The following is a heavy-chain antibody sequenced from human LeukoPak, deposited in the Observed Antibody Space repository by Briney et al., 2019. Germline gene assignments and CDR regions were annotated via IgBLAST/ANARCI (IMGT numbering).Heavy chain of an antibody. CDR1: GGPINTDY. J-gene: IGHJ4*02. CDR3: ARSPGDILTGYYGSWYYFDY. CDR2: IYYTGRT. V-gene: IGHV4-59*01. D-gene: IGHD3-9*01. Sequence: SETLSLTCTVSGGPINTDYWNWIRQPPGKGLEWIGYIYYTGRTNYNPSFKSRLTISIDTSKSQFSLKLSSVTAADTAVYYCARSPGDILTGYYGSWYYFDYWGQGTLVTVSS.